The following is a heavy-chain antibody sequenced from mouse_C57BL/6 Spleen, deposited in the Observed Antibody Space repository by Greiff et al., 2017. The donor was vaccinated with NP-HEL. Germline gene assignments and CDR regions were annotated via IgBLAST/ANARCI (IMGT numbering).Heavy chain of an antibody. CDR3: ADYSTLDY. V-gene: IGHV1-82*01. CDR2: IYPGDGDT. D-gene: IGHD2-5*01. CDR1: GYAFSSSW. Sequence: VQLQQSGPELVKPGASVKISCKASGYAFSSSWMNWVKQRPGKGLEWIGRIYPGDGDTNYNGKFKGKATLTADKSSSTAYMQLSSLTSEDSAVYFCADYSTLDYWGQGTTLTVSS. J-gene: IGHJ2*01.